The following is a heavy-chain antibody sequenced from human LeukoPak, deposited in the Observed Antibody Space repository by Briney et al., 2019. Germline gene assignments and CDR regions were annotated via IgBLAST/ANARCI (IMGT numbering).Heavy chain of an antibody. V-gene: IGHV1-18*04. D-gene: IGHD1-7*01. Sequence: ASVKVSCKASGYTFTGYYMHWVRQAPGQGLEWMGWISAYNGNTNYAQKLQGRVTMTTDTSTSTAYMELRSLRSDDTAVYYCARGWNYYFDYWGQGTLATVSS. CDR1: GYTFTGYY. CDR3: ARGWNYYFDY. CDR2: ISAYNGNT. J-gene: IGHJ4*02.